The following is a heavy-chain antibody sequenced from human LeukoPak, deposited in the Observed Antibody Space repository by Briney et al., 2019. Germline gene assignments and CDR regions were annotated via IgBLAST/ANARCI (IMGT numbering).Heavy chain of an antibody. D-gene: IGHD3-10*01. V-gene: IGHV3-7*01. J-gene: IGHJ4*02. CDR1: GLAFSDYW. CDR3: ARDSRGAFDY. Sequence: GGSLRLSCAASGLAFSDYWMSWVRQAPGKGLEWVANIKQDGSDKYYVDSVKGRFTISRDDAKNSLYLQMNSLRAEDTAVYYCARDSRGAFDYWGQGTLVTVSS. CDR2: IKQDGSDK.